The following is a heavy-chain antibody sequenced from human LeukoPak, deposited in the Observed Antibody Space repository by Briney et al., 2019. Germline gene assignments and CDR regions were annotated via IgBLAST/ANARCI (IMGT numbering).Heavy chain of an antibody. CDR1: GFTFSDYY. Sequence: GGSLRLSCAASGFTFSDYYMSWIRQAPGKGLEWVSYISSSGSTIYYADSVKVRFTISRDNAKNSLYLQMNSLRAEDTAVYYCAREFGDYAFSVDPWGQGTLVTVSS. V-gene: IGHV3-11*04. CDR2: ISSSGSTI. D-gene: IGHD4-17*01. J-gene: IGHJ5*02. CDR3: AREFGDYAFSVDP.